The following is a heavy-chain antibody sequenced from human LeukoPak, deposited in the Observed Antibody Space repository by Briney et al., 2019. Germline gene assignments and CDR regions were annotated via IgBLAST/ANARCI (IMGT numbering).Heavy chain of an antibody. V-gene: IGHV3-7*01. J-gene: IGHJ4*02. Sequence: GSLRLPCAASGFTFSSYAMSWVRQAPGKGLEWVANIKQDGSEKYYVDSVRGRFTISRDNAKNSLSLQMNSLRAEDTAVYYCARALGYSMGTNFDYWGQGTLVTVSS. CDR2: IKQDGSEK. CDR1: GFTFSSYA. CDR3: ARALGYSMGTNFDY. D-gene: IGHD5-18*01.